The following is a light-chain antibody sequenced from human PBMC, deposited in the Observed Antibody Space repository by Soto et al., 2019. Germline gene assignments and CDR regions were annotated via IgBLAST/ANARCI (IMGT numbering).Light chain of an antibody. CDR3: QHYISWPRT. CDR1: QSVSSN. Sequence: EIVMTHSPGTLSVSPGERATLSCRASQSVSSNLAWYQQKPGQAPRLLIYVASIRDTGIPARFSGSGSGTELTLTISSLQSEDFAVYYCQHYISWPRTFGQGTKVEIK. V-gene: IGKV3D-15*01. J-gene: IGKJ1*01. CDR2: VAS.